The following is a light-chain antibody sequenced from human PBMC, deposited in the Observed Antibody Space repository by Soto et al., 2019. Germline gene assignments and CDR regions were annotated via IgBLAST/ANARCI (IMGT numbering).Light chain of an antibody. CDR1: SSNIGAGYD. V-gene: IGLV1-40*01. CDR3: QSYDSSLSGSV. J-gene: IGLJ2*01. CDR2: GNS. Sequence: QSVLTQPPSVSGAPGQRVTISCTGSSSNIGAGYDVNWYQQLPGTAPKLLIYGNSNRPSGVPDRFSGSKSGTSASLAITGLQAEDDADYYCQSYDSSLSGSVFGGGTKVTVL.